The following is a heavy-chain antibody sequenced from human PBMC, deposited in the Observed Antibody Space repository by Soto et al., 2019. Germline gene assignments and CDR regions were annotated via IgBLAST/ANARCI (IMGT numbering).Heavy chain of an antibody. CDR3: ARSRIAVASPQPSNMDV. J-gene: IGHJ6*02. Sequence: SGPTLVNPTATLTLTCTVSGFSLSNARMGVSWIRQPPGKALEWLAHIFSNDEISYSTSLKSRLTISKDTSKSQVVLTMTNMDPVDTATYYCARSRIAVASPQPSNMDVWGQGTTVTVSS. CDR1: GFSLSNARMG. D-gene: IGHD6-19*01. V-gene: IGHV2-26*01. CDR2: IFSNDEI.